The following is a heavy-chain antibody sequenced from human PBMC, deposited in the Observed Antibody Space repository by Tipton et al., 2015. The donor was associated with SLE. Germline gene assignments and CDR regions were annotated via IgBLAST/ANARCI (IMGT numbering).Heavy chain of an antibody. V-gene: IGHV4-61*09. Sequence: TLSLTCTVSSGSISSGSGSYYWSWIRQPAGKGLEWLGHIYTSGSTNYNPSLKSRVTISVDTSKNQFSLKLSSVTAADTAVYYCAAGDRDDYYGMDVWGQGTTVTVSS. CDR1: SGSISSGSGSYY. CDR3: AAGDRDDYYGMDV. D-gene: IGHD4-17*01. J-gene: IGHJ6*02. CDR2: IYTSGST.